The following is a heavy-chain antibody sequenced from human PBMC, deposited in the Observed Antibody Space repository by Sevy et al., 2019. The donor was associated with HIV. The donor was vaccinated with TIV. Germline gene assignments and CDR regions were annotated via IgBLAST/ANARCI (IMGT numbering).Heavy chain of an antibody. CDR2: MYHSGST. CDR1: GYSISSGFY. CDR3: ARLGIAVAGYFDY. V-gene: IGHV4-38-2*01. J-gene: IGHJ4*02. D-gene: IGHD6-19*01. Sequence: SETLSLTCAVSGYSISSGFYWGWIRQPPGKGLEWIVLMYHSGSTYYNSSHQSRVTISVDTSKNQFSLELTSVTAADTAVYYCARLGIAVAGYFDYWGQGTLVTVSS.